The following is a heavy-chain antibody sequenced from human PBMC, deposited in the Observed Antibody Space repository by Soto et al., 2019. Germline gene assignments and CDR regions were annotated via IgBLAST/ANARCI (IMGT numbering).Heavy chain of an antibody. D-gene: IGHD6-6*01. Sequence: QVPLVQSGAEVKKPGSSVKVSCKASGGTFSSYAISWVRQAPGQGLEWMGGIIPIFGTANYAQKFQGRVTITADESTSTAYMELSSLRSEDTAVYYCARERGMGSSSSSYYYYYGMDVWGQGTTVTVSS. CDR2: IIPIFGTA. CDR3: ARERGMGSSSSSYYYYYGMDV. CDR1: GGTFSSYA. J-gene: IGHJ6*02. V-gene: IGHV1-69*01.